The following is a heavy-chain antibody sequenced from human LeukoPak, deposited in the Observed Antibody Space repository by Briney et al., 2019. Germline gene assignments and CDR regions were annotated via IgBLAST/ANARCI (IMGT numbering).Heavy chain of an antibody. CDR2: INHSGST. CDR1: GGSFSGYY. D-gene: IGHD2-15*01. CDR3: ARKAIYCSGGSCYQRRGYTG. V-gene: IGHV4-34*01. J-gene: IGHJ4*02. Sequence: SETLSLTCAVYGGSFSGYYWSWIRQPPGKGLEWIGEINHSGSTNYNPSLKSRVTITVDTSKNQFSLKLSSVTAADTAVYYCARKAIYCSGGSCYQRRGYTGWGQGTLVTVSS.